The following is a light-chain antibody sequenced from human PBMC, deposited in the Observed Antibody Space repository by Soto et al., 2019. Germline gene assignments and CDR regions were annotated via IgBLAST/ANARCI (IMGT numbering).Light chain of an antibody. CDR2: GAS. CDR3: QQYCSPPT. CDR1: QSLTTRY. Sequence: EIVLTQSPGTLSLFPGERATLSCRASQSLTTRYCAWYQQKPGLAPRLLFYGASSRATGIPVRFSGSGSGTDFTLTISRLEPEDFAVYSCQQYCSPPTFGQGTRLEIK. J-gene: IGKJ5*01. V-gene: IGKV3-20*01.